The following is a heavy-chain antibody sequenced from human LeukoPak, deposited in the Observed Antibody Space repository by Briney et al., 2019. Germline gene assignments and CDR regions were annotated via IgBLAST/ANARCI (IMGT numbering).Heavy chain of an antibody. CDR1: GYSFPDYW. CDR2: IYPGDSDT. J-gene: IGHJ4*02. D-gene: IGHD1-14*01. CDR3: ARHSLSVTPGPLDH. Sequence: GESLKISCKASGYSFPDYWIGWVRQMPGKGLEWMGIIYPGDSDTRYSPSSQGQVTITADKSITTVYLQWSSLKASDTAIYFCARHSLSVTPGPLDHWGQGALVTVSS. V-gene: IGHV5-51*01.